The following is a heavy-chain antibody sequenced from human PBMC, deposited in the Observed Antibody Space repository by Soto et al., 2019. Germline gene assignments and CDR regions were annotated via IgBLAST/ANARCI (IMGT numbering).Heavy chain of an antibody. CDR3: AKNQERELPRVIDF. Sequence: GGSLRLSCVTSGLTFSNYAMSWVRQASGGGLEWVSSMSGSSSTTYYADSVRGRFTISRDRSKNTLYLQMSSLGAEDTALYYCAKNQERELPRVIDFWGQGTLVTVSS. J-gene: IGHJ4*02. V-gene: IGHV3-23*01. CDR2: MSGSSSTT. CDR1: GLTFSNYA. D-gene: IGHD1-7*01.